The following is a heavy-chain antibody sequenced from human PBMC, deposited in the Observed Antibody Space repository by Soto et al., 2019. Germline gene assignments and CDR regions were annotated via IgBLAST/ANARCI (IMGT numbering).Heavy chain of an antibody. CDR2: IYYSGST. J-gene: IGHJ6*02. CDR1: GGSISSSSYY. Sequence: PSETLSLTCTVSGGSISSSSYYWGWIRQPPGKGLEWIGSIYYSGSTYYNPSLKSRVTISVDTSKNQFSLKLSSVTAADTAVYYLASETRYYYYGLDGWGQGITVTVSS. V-gene: IGHV4-39*01. CDR3: ASETRYYYYGLDG.